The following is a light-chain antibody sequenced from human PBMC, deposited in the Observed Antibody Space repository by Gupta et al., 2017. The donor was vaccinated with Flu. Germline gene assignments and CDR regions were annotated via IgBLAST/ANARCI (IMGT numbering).Light chain of an antibody. CDR1: TLSTQY. Sequence: SYELTQPPSVSVSPGQTATITCSGNTLSTQYTYWYQQKPGQAPVLVIFKDTERPPGIPERFSGSNSGKTVTLTISGVQAEDEAAYYCQSADNSGTYVVFGGGTKLTV. V-gene: IGLV3-25*03. CDR2: KDT. CDR3: QSADNSGTYVV. J-gene: IGLJ2*01.